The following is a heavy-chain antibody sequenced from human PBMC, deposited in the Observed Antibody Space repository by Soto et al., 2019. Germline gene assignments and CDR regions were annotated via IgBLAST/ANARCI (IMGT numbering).Heavy chain of an antibody. V-gene: IGHV4-59*01. CDR3: GRGGDSTGWYNWFDP. CDR2: IYYSEST. D-gene: IGHD6-19*01. J-gene: IGHJ5*02. Sequence: PSETLSLTCTVSGGSISSYYWSWIRQPPGKGLEWIGYIYYSESTNYNPSLKSRVTISVDTSKNQFSLRLSSVTAADTAVYHCGRGGDSTGWYNWFDPWGQGTLVTVSS. CDR1: GGSISSYY.